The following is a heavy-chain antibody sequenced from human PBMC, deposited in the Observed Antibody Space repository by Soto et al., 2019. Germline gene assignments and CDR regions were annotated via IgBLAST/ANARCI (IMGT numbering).Heavy chain of an antibody. D-gene: IGHD3-10*01. J-gene: IGHJ5*02. CDR1: GGTFSSYA. Sequence: SVKVSCKASGGTFSSYAISWVRQAPGQGLEWMGGIIPIFGTANYAQKFQGRVTITADESTSTAYMELSSLRSEDTAVYYCARSSHNNMVRGVYKPHWFDPWGQGTLVTVS. V-gene: IGHV1-69*13. CDR2: IIPIFGTA. CDR3: ARSSHNNMVRGVYKPHWFDP.